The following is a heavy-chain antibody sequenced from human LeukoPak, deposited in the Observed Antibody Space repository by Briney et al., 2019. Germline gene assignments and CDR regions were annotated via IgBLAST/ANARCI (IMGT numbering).Heavy chain of an antibody. J-gene: IGHJ6*02. Sequence: ASVKVSCKASGYTFTSYDFNWVRQATGQRPEWMGWMSPNSGDTGYAQKFQDRVTMTRNTSISTAYMELSSLRSDDTAVYYCARGPHSSGWYHADVWGQGTTVTVSS. D-gene: IGHD6-19*01. V-gene: IGHV1-8*01. CDR1: GYTFTSYD. CDR3: ARGPHSSGWYHADV. CDR2: MSPNSGDT.